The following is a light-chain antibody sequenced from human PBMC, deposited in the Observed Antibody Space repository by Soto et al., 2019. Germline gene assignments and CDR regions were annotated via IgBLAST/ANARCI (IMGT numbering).Light chain of an antibody. CDR1: QSVSNY. CDR3: QQRSNWPLT. CDR2: DAS. V-gene: IGKV3-11*01. Sequence: EIVLTQSPATLSLSPGEGATLSCRASQSVSNYLAWYQQKPGQAPRLLIYDASKRATGIPARFSGSGSGADFTLTISSLEPEDFAVYYCQQRSNWPLTFGGGTRWISN. J-gene: IGKJ4*01.